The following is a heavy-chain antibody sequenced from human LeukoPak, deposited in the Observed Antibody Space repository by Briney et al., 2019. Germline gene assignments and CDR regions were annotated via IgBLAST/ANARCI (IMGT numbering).Heavy chain of an antibody. Sequence: GGSLRLSCAASGFTFSSYAMHWVRQAPGKGLEWVAVISYDGSNKYYADSVKGRFTISRDNAKNSLYLQMNSLRAEDTAVYYCARGYSYANDAFDIWGQGTMVTVSS. J-gene: IGHJ3*02. D-gene: IGHD5-18*01. CDR2: ISYDGSNK. CDR1: GFTFSSYA. V-gene: IGHV3-30-3*01. CDR3: ARGYSYANDAFDI.